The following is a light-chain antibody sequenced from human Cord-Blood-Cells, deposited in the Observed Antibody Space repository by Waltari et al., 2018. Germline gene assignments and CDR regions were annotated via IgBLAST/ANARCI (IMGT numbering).Light chain of an antibody. CDR1: QSISSY. Sequence: DIQMTQFPSSLSASVGDRVTITCRASQSISSYLNCYQQKPGKAPKLLIYAASSLQRGVPSRFSGSGSGTDFTLTISSLQPEDFATYYCQQSYSTPYTFGQGTKLEIK. J-gene: IGKJ2*01. CDR2: AAS. V-gene: IGKV1-39*01. CDR3: QQSYSTPYT.